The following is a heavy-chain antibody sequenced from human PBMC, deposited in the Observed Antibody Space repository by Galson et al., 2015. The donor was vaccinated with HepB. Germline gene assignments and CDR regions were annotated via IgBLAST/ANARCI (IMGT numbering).Heavy chain of an antibody. V-gene: IGHV1-69*13. J-gene: IGHJ6*03. Sequence: SVKVSCKASGGTFSSYAISWVRQAPGQGLEWMGGIIPIFGTANYAQKFQGRVTITADESTSTAYMELSSLRSEDTAVYYCASPQGGVVTSNYYYYYYMDVWGKGTTVTVSS. D-gene: IGHD3-3*01. CDR1: GGTFSSYA. CDR2: IIPIFGTA. CDR3: ASPQGGVVTSNYYYYYYMDV.